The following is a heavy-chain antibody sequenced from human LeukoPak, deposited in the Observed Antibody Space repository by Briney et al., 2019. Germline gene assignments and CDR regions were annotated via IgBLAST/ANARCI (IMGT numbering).Heavy chain of an antibody. CDR2: IHLRDSLT. CDR1: GYTFGTYW. D-gene: IGHD3-9*01. CDR3: ASARDGNFYWDY. Sequence: GESLKISCQLSGYTFGTYWIGWVRQLPGKGLEWMGIIHLRDSLTYYSPSWQGQVIISDDKSISTAYLQWNSLTASDSGIYYCASARDGNFYWDYWAQGILVTVAS. J-gene: IGHJ4*02. V-gene: IGHV5-51*01.